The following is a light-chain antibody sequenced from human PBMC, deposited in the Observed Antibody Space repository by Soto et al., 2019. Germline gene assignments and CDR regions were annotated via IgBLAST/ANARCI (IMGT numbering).Light chain of an antibody. Sequence: DIVMTQSPDSLAVSLGERATINYKSSQSVLFSSNNKNYLAWYQQKPGQPPKLLIYWASTRESGVPDRFSGSGSGTDFTLTISSLQAGDAAVYFCQQYYITPLTFGGGTRLEI. CDR3: QQYYITPLT. CDR1: QSVLFSSNNKNY. CDR2: WAS. V-gene: IGKV4-1*01. J-gene: IGKJ4*01.